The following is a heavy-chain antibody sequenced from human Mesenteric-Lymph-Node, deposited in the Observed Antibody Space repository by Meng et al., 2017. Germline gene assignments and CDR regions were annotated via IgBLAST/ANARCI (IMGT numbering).Heavy chain of an antibody. Sequence: QVQLVQSGAEGKKPGAAGRVSCKASGYTFTSYYIYWVRQAPGQGLEWMGIIDSGGGYTSYAQKFRGRVTMTRDTSTNTVYMELSSLRFEDTAVFYCARSLDTSGHAYFDYWGQGTLVTVSS. J-gene: IGHJ4*02. CDR1: GYTFTSYY. D-gene: IGHD3-22*01. CDR3: ARSLDTSGHAYFDY. V-gene: IGHV1-46*01. CDR2: IDSGGGYT.